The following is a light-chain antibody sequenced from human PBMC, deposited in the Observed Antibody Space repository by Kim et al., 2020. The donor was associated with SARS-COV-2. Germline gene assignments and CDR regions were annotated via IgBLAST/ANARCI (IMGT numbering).Light chain of an antibody. V-gene: IGLV1-47*01. J-gene: IGLJ3*02. CDR1: SSNIGSNY. Sequence: GQTVTISCSGSSSNIGSNYVYWYQQLPGTAPKILIYRNNQRPSGVPDRFSGSKSGTSASLANSGLRSEDDADYYCAAWDDSLSGWVFGGGTQLTVL. CDR2: RNN. CDR3: AAWDDSLSGWV.